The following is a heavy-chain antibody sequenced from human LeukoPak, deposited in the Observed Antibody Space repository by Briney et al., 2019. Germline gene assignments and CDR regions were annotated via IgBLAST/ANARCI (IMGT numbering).Heavy chain of an antibody. CDR1: GFTFSRYW. CDR3: ATVITSGNEY. J-gene: IGHJ4*02. D-gene: IGHD1-1*01. Sequence: GGSLRLSCAASGFTFSRYWMHWVRQAPGKGLVWVSRINTDGSSTSYADSVKGRFTISRDNAKNTLYLQMNSLRAEDTAVYYCATVITSGNEYWGQGTLVTVSS. CDR2: INTDGSST. V-gene: IGHV3-74*01.